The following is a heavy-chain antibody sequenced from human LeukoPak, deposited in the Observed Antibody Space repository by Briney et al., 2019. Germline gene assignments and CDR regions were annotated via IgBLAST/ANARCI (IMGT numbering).Heavy chain of an antibody. V-gene: IGHV5-51*01. J-gene: IGHJ4*02. CDR3: AGSCRDGYRDFDY. CDR1: GYSFTSYW. CDR2: IYPGDSDT. D-gene: IGHD5-24*01. Sequence: NHGESLKISCKGSGYSFTSYWIGWVRQMPGKGLEWMGIIYPGDSDTRYSPSFQGQVTISADKSISTAYLQWSSLKASDTAMYYCAGSCRDGYRDFDYWGQGTLVTVSS.